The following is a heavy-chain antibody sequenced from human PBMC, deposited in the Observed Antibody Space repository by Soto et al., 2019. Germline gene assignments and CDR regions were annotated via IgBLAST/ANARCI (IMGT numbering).Heavy chain of an antibody. CDR3: ARDSGYCSGGSCYYYYGMDV. CDR2: IYYSGST. Sequence: PSETLSLTCTVSGGSVSSGSYYWSWIRQPPGKGLEWIGYIYYSGSTNYNPSLKSRVTISVDTSKNQFSLKLSSVTAADTAVYYCARDSGYCSGGSCYYYYGMDVWGQGTTVTVSS. D-gene: IGHD2-15*01. CDR1: GGSVSSGSYY. J-gene: IGHJ6*02. V-gene: IGHV4-61*01.